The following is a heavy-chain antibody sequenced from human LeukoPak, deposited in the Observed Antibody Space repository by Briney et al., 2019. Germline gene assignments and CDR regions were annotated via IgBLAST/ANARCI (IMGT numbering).Heavy chain of an antibody. Sequence: SVKVSCKASGGTFSSYAISWVRQAPGQGLEWMGGIIPIFGTAHYAQKFQGRVTITAEKSTSTAYMELSSLRSEDTAVYYCAREPISGSYLSDWFDPWGQGTLVTVSS. CDR2: IIPIFGTA. J-gene: IGHJ5*02. V-gene: IGHV1-69*06. CDR1: GGTFSSYA. D-gene: IGHD1-26*01. CDR3: AREPISGSYLSDWFDP.